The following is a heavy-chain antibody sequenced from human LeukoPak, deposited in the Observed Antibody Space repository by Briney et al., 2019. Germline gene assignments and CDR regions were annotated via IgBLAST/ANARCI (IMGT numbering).Heavy chain of an antibody. CDR2: IKQEGSEK. V-gene: IGHV3-7*01. D-gene: IGHD5-18*01. Sequence: GGSLRLSCAASGFTFSNAWMNWVRQAPGKGLEWVANIKQEGSEKYYVDSVKGRFTISRDNGKNSLYLQMNSLRAEDTAVYYCARGGRNSYGYDYYYGMDVWGQGTTVTVSS. CDR3: ARGGRNSYGYDYYYGMDV. J-gene: IGHJ6*02. CDR1: GFTFSNAW.